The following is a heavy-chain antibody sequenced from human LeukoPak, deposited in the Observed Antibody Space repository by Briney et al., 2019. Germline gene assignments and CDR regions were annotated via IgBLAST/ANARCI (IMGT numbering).Heavy chain of an antibody. D-gene: IGHD1-26*01. J-gene: IGHJ4*02. CDR3: ARVELGHYFDY. CDR2: ISVYNGNT. CDR1: GYTYTSYH. V-gene: IGHV1-18*01. Sequence: ASVKVSCKASGYTYTSYHISWVRQAPGQRLEWMGWISVYNGNTKYAQKFQGRVTMTTDTSTSTAYMELRSLRSDDTAVYYCARVELGHYFDYWGQGTLVTVSS.